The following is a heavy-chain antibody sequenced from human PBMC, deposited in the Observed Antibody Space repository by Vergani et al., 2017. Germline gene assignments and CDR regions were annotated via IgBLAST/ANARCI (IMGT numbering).Heavy chain of an antibody. CDR2: IYTSGST. CDR3: ARGNSARGDQRDDY. Sequence: QVQLQESGPGLVKPSQTLSLTCTVSGGSTSSGTYYWSWIRQPAGKGLEWIGRIYTSGSTNYNPSLKNRVTIFVDTSTNQFFLRLRSVTAADTALYYCARGNSARGDQRDDYWGQGTLVTVSS. D-gene: IGHD4-17*01. V-gene: IGHV4-61*02. CDR1: GGSTSSGTYY. J-gene: IGHJ4*02.